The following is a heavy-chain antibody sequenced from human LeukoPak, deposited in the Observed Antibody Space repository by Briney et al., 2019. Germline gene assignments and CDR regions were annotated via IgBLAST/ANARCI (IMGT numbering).Heavy chain of an antibody. CDR2: IKPDGGEQ. CDR1: GFTFSNYW. D-gene: IGHD5-24*01. Sequence: GGSLRLSCVASGFTFSNYWMNWVRQAPGKRLEWVANIKPDGGEQYYVDSVKGRFTISRDNADNSLYLQLSSLRAEDTAVYYCAREQRTFDYWGQGILVTVSS. J-gene: IGHJ4*02. V-gene: IGHV3-7*03. CDR3: AREQRTFDY.